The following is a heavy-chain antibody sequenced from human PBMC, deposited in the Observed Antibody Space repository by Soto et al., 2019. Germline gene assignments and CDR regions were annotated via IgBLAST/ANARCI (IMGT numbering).Heavy chain of an antibody. D-gene: IGHD3-16*02. CDR2: IYYSGST. J-gene: IGHJ4*02. V-gene: IGHV4-59*01. CDR3: ARYESFPGFDY. CDR1: GGPISSYY. Sequence: QVQLQESGPGLVKPSETLSLTCTVSGGPISSYYWSWIRQPPGKGLEWIGYIYYSGSTTYNPSLKSRVTISLDTSKNQFSLKLSSVTAADTAVYYCARYESFPGFDYWGQGTLVTVSS.